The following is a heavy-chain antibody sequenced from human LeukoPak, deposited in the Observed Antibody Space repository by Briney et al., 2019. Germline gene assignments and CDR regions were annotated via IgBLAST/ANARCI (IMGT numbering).Heavy chain of an antibody. CDR1: GYTFTGYY. J-gene: IGHJ4*02. Sequence: ASVKVSCKASGYTFTGYYMHWVRQAPGQGLEWMGIINPSGGSTSYAQKFQGRVTMTRDMSTSTVYMELSSLRSEDTAVYYCAREGFLEWLLSYWGQGTLVTVSS. V-gene: IGHV1-46*01. CDR3: AREGFLEWLLSY. CDR2: INPSGGST. D-gene: IGHD3-3*01.